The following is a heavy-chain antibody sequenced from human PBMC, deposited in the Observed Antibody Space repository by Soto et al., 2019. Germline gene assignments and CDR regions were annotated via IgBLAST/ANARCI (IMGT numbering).Heavy chain of an antibody. Sequence: SETLSLTCTVSGGSISSYYWSWIRQPPGRGLEWIGYIYNSGRTNYNPAIKSRVTISVDTSKNQFSLKLSSVTAADTAVYYCASSALRYFDWLLPPFDYWGQGTLVTVS. CDR1: GGSISSYY. V-gene: IGHV4-59*01. CDR3: ASSALRYFDWLLPPFDY. CDR2: IYNSGRT. J-gene: IGHJ4*02. D-gene: IGHD3-9*01.